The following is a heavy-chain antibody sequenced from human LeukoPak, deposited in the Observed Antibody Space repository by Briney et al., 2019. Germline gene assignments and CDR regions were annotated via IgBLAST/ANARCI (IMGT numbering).Heavy chain of an antibody. CDR1: GFTFSTYW. Sequence: GGSLRLSCAASGFTFSTYWMHWVRQAPGKGLVWVSRINSDGSVTTYADSVKGRFTISRDNAKNSLYLQMNSLRAEDTALYYCAKDRLRLGAFDIWGQGTMVTVSS. J-gene: IGHJ3*02. V-gene: IGHV3-74*01. CDR3: AKDRLRLGAFDI. CDR2: INSDGSVT. D-gene: IGHD3-16*01.